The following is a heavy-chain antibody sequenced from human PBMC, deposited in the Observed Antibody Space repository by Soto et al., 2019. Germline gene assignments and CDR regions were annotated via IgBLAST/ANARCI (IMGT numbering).Heavy chain of an antibody. V-gene: IGHV3-66*01. CDR3: ARGKGRYYYYYGMDV. CDR1: GFTVTNKY. CDR2: IYSGGAT. Sequence: GGSLRLSCAASGFTVTNKYMTWVRQAPGKGLEWVSLIYSGGATYYPGSVKGRFTISRENAKNSLYLQMNSLRAGDTAVYYCARGKGRYYYYYGMDVWGQGTTVTVSS. J-gene: IGHJ6*02.